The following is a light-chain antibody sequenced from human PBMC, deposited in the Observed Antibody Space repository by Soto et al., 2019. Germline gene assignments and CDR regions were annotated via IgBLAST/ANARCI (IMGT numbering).Light chain of an antibody. Sequence: QSALTQPASVSGSPGQSITISCTGTSSDVGAYNFVSWHQQHPGKAPKLMIYNVYDRPSGISYRFSGSKSGNTASLTISGLQGEEEAASYCSAYTVSRTYVFGTGTKVTV. CDR1: SSDVGAYNF. CDR3: SAYTVSRTYV. V-gene: IGLV2-14*03. CDR2: NVY. J-gene: IGLJ1*01.